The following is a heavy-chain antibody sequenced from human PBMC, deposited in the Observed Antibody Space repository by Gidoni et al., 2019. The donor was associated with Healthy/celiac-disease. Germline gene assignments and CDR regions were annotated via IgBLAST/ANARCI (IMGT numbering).Heavy chain of an antibody. D-gene: IGHD6-19*01. V-gene: IGHV3-30*18. Sequence: QVQLVESGGGVVQPGRSLRLSHSSSGFTFSNYGMHWVRQAPGKGLEWVAVISYDGSNKYYADSVKGRLTIYRDNSKNTLYLQMNSLRAEDTAVYYCAKDKYSSGWYPQVEGYFDYWGQGTLVTVSS. CDR1: GFTFSNYG. CDR3: AKDKYSSGWYPQVEGYFDY. CDR2: ISYDGSNK. J-gene: IGHJ4*02.